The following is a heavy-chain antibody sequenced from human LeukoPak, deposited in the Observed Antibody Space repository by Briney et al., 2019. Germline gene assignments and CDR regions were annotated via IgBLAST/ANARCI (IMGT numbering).Heavy chain of an antibody. Sequence: SVKVSCKASGGTFSSYAISWVRQAPGQGLEWLGGIIPIFGTANYAQKFQGRVTITTDESTSTAYMELSSLRSEDTAVYYCARTYCSSTSCYLDYWGQGTLVTVSS. CDR1: GGTFSSYA. D-gene: IGHD2-2*01. CDR2: IIPIFGTA. CDR3: ARTYCSSTSCYLDY. V-gene: IGHV1-69*05. J-gene: IGHJ4*02.